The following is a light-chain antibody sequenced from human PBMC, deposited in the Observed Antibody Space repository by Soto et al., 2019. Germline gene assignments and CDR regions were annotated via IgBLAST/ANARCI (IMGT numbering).Light chain of an antibody. J-gene: IGKJ2*01. CDR3: QQDSSYSYT. V-gene: IGKV1-5*01. CDR1: QSISSW. Sequence: DIQMTQSPSTLSASVGDRVTITCRASQSISSWLAWYQQKPGKAPKLLIYDASSLESGVPSRFSGSGSGTADTLTISSLQPDDFATYYCQQDSSYSYTFGQGTKLEIK. CDR2: DAS.